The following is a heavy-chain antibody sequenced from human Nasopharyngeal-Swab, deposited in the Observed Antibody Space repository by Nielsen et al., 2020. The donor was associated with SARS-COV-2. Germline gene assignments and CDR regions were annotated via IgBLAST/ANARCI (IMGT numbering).Heavy chain of an antibody. CDR3: AREDGTHDYVWGSYRYSSLYWYFDL. J-gene: IGHJ2*01. CDR2: ISSSSSYI. V-gene: IGHV3-21*01. CDR1: GFTFSSYS. D-gene: IGHD3-16*02. Sequence: GESLKISCAASGFTFSSYSMNWVRQAPGKGLEWVSSISSSSSYIYYADSVKGRFTISRDNAKNSLYLQMNSLRAEDTAVYYCAREDGTHDYVWGSYRYSSLYWYFDLWGRGTLVTVSS.